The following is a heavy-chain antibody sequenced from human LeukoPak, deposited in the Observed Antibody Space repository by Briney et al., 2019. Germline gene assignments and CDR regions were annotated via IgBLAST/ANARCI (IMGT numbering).Heavy chain of an antibody. D-gene: IGHD3-22*01. Sequence: GGSLRLSCAASGFTFSSYSMNWVRQAPGKGLEWVSSISSSSSYIYYADSAKGRFTISRDNAKNSLYLQMNSLRAEDTAVYYCARDTYYYDSSGYRYYYGMDVWGQGTTVTVSS. CDR3: ARDTYYYDSSGYRYYYGMDV. V-gene: IGHV3-21*01. CDR1: GFTFSSYS. CDR2: ISSSSSYI. J-gene: IGHJ6*02.